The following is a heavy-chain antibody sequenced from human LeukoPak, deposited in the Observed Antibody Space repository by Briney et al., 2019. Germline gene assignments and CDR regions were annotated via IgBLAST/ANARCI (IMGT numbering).Heavy chain of an antibody. D-gene: IGHD5-12*01. V-gene: IGHV3-30*18. CDR1: GFTFSTYA. J-gene: IGHJ3*02. CDR2: ISDDENNK. Sequence: GGSLRLSCAASGFTFSTYAMHWVRQAPGKGLEWVAVISDDENNKYYADSVKGRFTISRDNYRNTLYLQMNSLGPEDTAVYYCAKDRVAMIEDAFDIWGQGTMVTVSS. CDR3: AKDRVAMIEDAFDI.